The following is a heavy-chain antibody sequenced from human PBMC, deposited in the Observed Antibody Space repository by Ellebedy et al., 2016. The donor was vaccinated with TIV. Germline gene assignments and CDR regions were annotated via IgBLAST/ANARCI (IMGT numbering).Heavy chain of an antibody. D-gene: IGHD4-11*01. Sequence: GESLKISCVASGLTFGRYRMHWVRQAPGNKLVWVSRIKSDGSSTTYADSVKGRFTTSRDNARNTLYLQMNSLRGEDTAVYFCARDRGDYSISGPWGQGTLVTVSS. CDR1: GLTFGRYR. CDR3: ARDRGDYSISGP. J-gene: IGHJ5*02. V-gene: IGHV3-74*01. CDR2: IKSDGSST.